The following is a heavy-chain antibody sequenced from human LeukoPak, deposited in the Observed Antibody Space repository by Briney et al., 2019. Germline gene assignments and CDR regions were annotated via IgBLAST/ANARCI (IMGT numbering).Heavy chain of an antibody. J-gene: IGHJ4*02. Sequence: SETLSLTCAVYGGSFSGYYWNWIRQPPGKGLEWIAEINHSGGTNYNPSLKSRVTISVDRSKNQFSLKLRSVTAADTAVYYCALFEVVVGSTQDFWGQGTLVTVSS. CDR2: INHSGGT. D-gene: IGHD2-15*01. V-gene: IGHV4-34*01. CDR1: GGSFSGYY. CDR3: ALFEVVVGSTQDF.